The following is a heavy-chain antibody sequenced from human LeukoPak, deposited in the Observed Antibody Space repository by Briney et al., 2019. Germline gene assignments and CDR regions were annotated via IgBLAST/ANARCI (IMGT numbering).Heavy chain of an antibody. V-gene: IGHV1-8*01. CDR3: ARVAVPWESGSYAY. Sequence: ASVKVSCKASGYTLTSYDINWVRQATGQGLEWMGWMNPNSGNTGYAQKFQGRVTMTRNTSISTAYMELSSLRSEDTAVYYCARVAVPWESGSYAYWGQGTLVTVSS. D-gene: IGHD1-26*01. CDR2: MNPNSGNT. CDR1: GYTLTSYD. J-gene: IGHJ4*02.